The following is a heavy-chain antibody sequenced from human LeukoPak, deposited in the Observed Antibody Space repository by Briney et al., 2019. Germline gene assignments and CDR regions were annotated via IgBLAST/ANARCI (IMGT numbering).Heavy chain of an antibody. V-gene: IGHV3-48*01. D-gene: IGHD5-18*01. CDR1: GLTFSSYS. CDR3: ATRERGDSYGYKY. J-gene: IGHJ4*02. Sequence: GGSLRLSCAASGLTFSSYSMNWVRQAPGKGLEWISYISSSSSSINYADSVKGRFTISRDNAKNSLYLQMNSLRAEDTAVYYCATRERGDSYGYKYWGQGTLATVSS. CDR2: ISSSSSSI.